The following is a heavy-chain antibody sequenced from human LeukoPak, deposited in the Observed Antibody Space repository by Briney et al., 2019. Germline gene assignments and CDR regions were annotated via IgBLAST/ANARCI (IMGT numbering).Heavy chain of an antibody. CDR1: GYTFTGYY. CDR2: INPNSGGT. D-gene: IGHD3-22*01. CDR3: ASVRSSASYHDAFDY. V-gene: IGHV1-2*02. Sequence: GASLKVSCKASGYTFTGYYMQWVRQAPGQGLEWMGWINPNSGGTNYAQKFQGRITMTRDTSISTAYMELNRLTSDDTAVYYCASVRSSASYHDAFDYWGQGTQVTVSS. J-gene: IGHJ4*02.